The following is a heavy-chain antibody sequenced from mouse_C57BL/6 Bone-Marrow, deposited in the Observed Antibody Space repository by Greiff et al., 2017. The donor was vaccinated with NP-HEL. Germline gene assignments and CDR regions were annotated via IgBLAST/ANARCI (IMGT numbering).Heavy chain of an antibody. V-gene: IGHV14-4*01. CDR3: TVITTVVCDY. D-gene: IGHD1-1*01. CDR2: IDPENGDT. Sequence: EVQLQESGAELVRPGASVKLSCTASGFNIKDDYMHWVKQRPEQGLEWIGWIDPENGDTEYASEFQGKATMTADTSSNTAYLQLSSLTSEDTAVYYCTVITTVVCDYWGQGTTLTVSS. J-gene: IGHJ2*01. CDR1: GFNIKDDY.